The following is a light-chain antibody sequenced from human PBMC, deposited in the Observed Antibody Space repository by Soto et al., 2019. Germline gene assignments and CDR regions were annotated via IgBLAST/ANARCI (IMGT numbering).Light chain of an antibody. Sequence: DIQMTQSPSTLSASVGDRVTITCRASQSISSWLAWYQQKPGKAPKLLIYKASSLESGVPSRFSGSGSGTEFTLTISSLQPDDFATYYCQHLSAFGQGTKWIS. CDR2: KAS. J-gene: IGKJ2*01. CDR3: QHLSA. V-gene: IGKV1-5*03. CDR1: QSISSW.